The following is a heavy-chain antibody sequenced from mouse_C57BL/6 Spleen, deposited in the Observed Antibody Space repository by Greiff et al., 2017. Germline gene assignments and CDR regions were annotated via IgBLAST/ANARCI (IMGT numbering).Heavy chain of an antibody. CDR3: ARSRYAYFDY. CDR1: GFTFTDYY. V-gene: IGHV7-3*01. Sequence: EVQLVESGGGLVQPGGSLSLSCAASGFTFTDYYMSWVRQPPGKALEWLGFIRNKANGYTTEYSASVKGRFTISRDNSQSILYLQMNALRAEDSATYYCARSRYAYFDYWGQGTTLTVSS. D-gene: IGHD6-5*01. CDR2: IRNKANGYTT. J-gene: IGHJ2*01.